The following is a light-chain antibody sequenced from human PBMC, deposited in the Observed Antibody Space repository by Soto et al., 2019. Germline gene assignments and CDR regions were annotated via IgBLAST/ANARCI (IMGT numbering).Light chain of an antibody. CDR2: DDN. CDR3: GSCHSRLSAYL. Sequence: SVLTHPPSVSAAPEQKLTISCSGSSSNIGGNSVSWHQQLPGTATKLLTYDDNKRPSGIPDRFSGSKSGPSATLRIPGFQTGDEADYYCGSCHSRLSAYLFGTGTTVTVL. V-gene: IGLV1-51*01. CDR1: SSNIGGNS. J-gene: IGLJ1*01.